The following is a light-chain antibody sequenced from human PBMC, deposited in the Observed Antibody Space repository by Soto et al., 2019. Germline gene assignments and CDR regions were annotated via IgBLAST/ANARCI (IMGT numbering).Light chain of an antibody. CDR3: QQYNTYPWT. CDR2: QAY. J-gene: IGKJ1*01. Sequence: DIQMTQSPSTLSASVGDRVTITCRASQNINKWLAWYQQKPGKAPNLLIYQAYSLQSGVPSRFSGSGSGTEFSLTISSLQPDDFATYYCQQYNTYPWTFGQGTKVEIK. CDR1: QNINKW. V-gene: IGKV1-5*03.